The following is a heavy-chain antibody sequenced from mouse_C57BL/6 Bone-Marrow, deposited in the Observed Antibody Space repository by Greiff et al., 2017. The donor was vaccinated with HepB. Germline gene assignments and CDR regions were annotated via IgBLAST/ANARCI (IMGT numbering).Heavy chain of an antibody. CDR3: ARREMVRRYFDY. D-gene: IGHD2-3*01. CDR1: GFTFSSYG. J-gene: IGHJ2*01. CDR2: ISSGGSYT. V-gene: IGHV5-6*01. Sequence: VQLKQSGGDLVKPGGSLKLSCAASGFTFSSYGMSWVRQTPDKRLEWVATISSGGSYTYYPDSVKGRFTISRDNAKNTLYLQMSSLKSEDTAMYYCARREMVRRYFDYWGQGTTLTVSS.